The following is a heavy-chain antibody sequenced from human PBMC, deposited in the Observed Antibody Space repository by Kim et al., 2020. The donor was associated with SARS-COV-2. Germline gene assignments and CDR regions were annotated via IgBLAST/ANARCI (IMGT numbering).Heavy chain of an antibody. V-gene: IGHV4-39*01. Sequence: SETLSLTCTVSGGSISSSTYYWGWIRQPPGKGLEWIASIDYSGSTSYNPSLQTRVTMSVDTSKNQFSLNLTSVTAADTAVYYCGRPQLTGATNWYFDPWG. CDR3: GRPQLTGATNWYFDP. CDR1: GGSISSSTYY. J-gene: IGHJ2*01. CDR2: IDYSGST. D-gene: IGHD7-27*01.